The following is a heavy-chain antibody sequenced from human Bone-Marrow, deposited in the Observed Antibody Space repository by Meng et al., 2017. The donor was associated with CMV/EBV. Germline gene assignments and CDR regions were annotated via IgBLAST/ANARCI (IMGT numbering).Heavy chain of an antibody. J-gene: IGHJ4*02. CDR1: SISSGGYY. D-gene: IGHD3-22*01. V-gene: IGHV4-31*02. CDR2: IYYSGST. CDR3: ARGFLQNYYDSSGYFDY. Sequence: SISSGGYYWSWIRQHPGKGLEWIGYIYYSGSTYYHPSLKSRVTISVDTSKNQFSLKLSSVTAADTAVYYCARGFLQNYYDSSGYFDYWGQGTLVTAPQ.